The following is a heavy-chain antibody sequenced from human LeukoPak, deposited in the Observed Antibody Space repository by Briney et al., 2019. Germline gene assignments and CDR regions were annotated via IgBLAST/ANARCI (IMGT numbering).Heavy chain of an antibody. J-gene: IGHJ6*02. CDR1: GYTLTSYG. CDR3: AREGSSSWYPIYYYYGMDV. V-gene: IGHV1-18*01. D-gene: IGHD6-13*01. CDR2: ISAYNGNT. Sequence: GSSVKVSCKASGYTLTSYGISWVRQAPGQGLDWMEWISAYNGNTNYAQKLQGRVTMTTDTSTSTAYMELRSLRSDDTAVYYCAREGSSSWYPIYYYYGMDVWGQGTTVTVSS.